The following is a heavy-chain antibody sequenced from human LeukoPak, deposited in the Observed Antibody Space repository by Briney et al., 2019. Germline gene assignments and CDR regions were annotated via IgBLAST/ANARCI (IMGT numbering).Heavy chain of an antibody. CDR3: ARGLFDWLQKYYFDY. Sequence: QPGGSLILSCAASGFPFRDYEMNWVRQAPGKGLEGVAYIGSGGDTIYYAESVRGRFSISRDNPKSSLYLQMNSLRAEDTAVYYCARGLFDWLQKYYFDYWGQGALVTVSS. CDR2: IGSGGDTI. D-gene: IGHD3-9*01. V-gene: IGHV3-48*03. J-gene: IGHJ4*02. CDR1: GFPFRDYE.